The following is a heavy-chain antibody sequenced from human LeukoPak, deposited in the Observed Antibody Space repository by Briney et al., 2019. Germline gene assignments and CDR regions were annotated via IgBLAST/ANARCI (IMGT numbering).Heavy chain of an antibody. D-gene: IGHD3-3*01. CDR2: INPNSGGT. V-gene: IGHV1-2*02. J-gene: IGHJ3*02. CDR3: ARDRSGAFDI. CDR1: GYTFTGYY. Sequence: ASVKVSCKASGYTFTGYYMHWVRQAPGQGLEWMGWINPNSGGTNYAQKFQGRVTMTRDTSISTAYMELRSLRSDDTAAYYCARDRSGAFDIWGQGTMVTVSS.